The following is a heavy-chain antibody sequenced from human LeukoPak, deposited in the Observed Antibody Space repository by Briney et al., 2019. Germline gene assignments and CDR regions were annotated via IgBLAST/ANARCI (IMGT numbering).Heavy chain of an antibody. CDR2: IRNDASNT. V-gene: IGHV3-30*02. CDR3: AKRAGSAWSAGA. D-gene: IGHD3-10*01. CDR1: GFTFSSYG. Sequence: GGSLRLSCAASGFTFSSYGMHWVRQAPGKGLDWVAYIRNDASNTYYADSVKGRFSISRVNSKNTLYLQMNSLIPEDTAVYYCAKRAGSAWSAGAWGQGTLVTVSS. J-gene: IGHJ5*02.